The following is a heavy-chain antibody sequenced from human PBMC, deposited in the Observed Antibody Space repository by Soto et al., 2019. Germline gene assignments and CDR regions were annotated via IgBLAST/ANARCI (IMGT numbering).Heavy chain of an antibody. CDR2: IMPIFRAP. CDR1: GGAFSDYA. D-gene: IGHD2-15*01. V-gene: IGHV1-69*12. CDR3: ASWLKGPDIGNYYYGMDV. J-gene: IGHJ6*02. Sequence: QVQLVQSGAEVKKPGSSVKVSCKASGGAFSDYAFSWVRQAPGQGLEWLGGIMPIFRAPDYAQKFQGRVTITADDFTRTAYMGMNSLRSEDTAVYYCASWLKGPDIGNYYYGMDVWGQGTTVTVS.